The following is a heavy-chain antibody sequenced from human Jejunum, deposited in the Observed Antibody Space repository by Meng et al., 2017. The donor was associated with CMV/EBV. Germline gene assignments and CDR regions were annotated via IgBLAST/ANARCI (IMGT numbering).Heavy chain of an antibody. D-gene: IGHD1-7*01. CDR1: GVSNSSDIW. CDR3: GRDQGRELINH. CDR2: VYNRGDT. J-gene: IGHJ4*02. V-gene: IGHV4-4*02. Sequence: QVAGRGLMTPSGTLCLTCTFWGVSNSSDIWWSWVRQPPGKGLEWIGEVYNRGDTNYNPSLKSRVDISVDKSKNQFYLSLFSVTAADTAVYYCGRDQGRELINHWGQGTLVTVSS.